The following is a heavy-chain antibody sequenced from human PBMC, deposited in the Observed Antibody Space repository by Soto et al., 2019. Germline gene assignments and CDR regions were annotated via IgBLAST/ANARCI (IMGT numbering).Heavy chain of an antibody. D-gene: IGHD3-10*01. CDR3: ATGFNLQGTDV. V-gene: IGHV4-59*01. Sequence: QVQLQESGPGLVKPSETLSLTCTVSGGSISSYYWSWIRQPPGKGLEWIGYIYYSGSTNYNPSLKSRVTISVDTAKNQFSLKLSSVTAADTAVDYCATGFNLQGTDVWGQGTTVTVSS. CDR2: IYYSGST. CDR1: GGSISSYY. J-gene: IGHJ6*02.